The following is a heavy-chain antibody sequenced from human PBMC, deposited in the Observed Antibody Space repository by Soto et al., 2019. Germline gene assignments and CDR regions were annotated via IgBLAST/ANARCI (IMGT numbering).Heavy chain of an antibody. V-gene: IGHV3-23*01. CDR3: AKTRLGGVCCHAFDV. CDR1: GFAFSSYA. Sequence: GGSLRLSCAASGFAFSSYAMSWVRQAPGKGLEWVSLIIGSGGTTYYADSVKSRFTISRDNSKNTLYLEMNSLRAEDTATYYCAKTRLGGVCCHAFDVWGQGTMVTVSS. D-gene: IGHD2-21*02. CDR2: IIGSGGTT. J-gene: IGHJ3*01.